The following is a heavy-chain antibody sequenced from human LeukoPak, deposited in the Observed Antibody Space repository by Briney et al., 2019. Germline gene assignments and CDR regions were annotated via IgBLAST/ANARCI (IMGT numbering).Heavy chain of an antibody. V-gene: IGHV3-23*01. J-gene: IGHJ4*02. CDR1: GFAFDSYA. CDR2: ISGDGSVT. CDR3: AKDKRGGSDYVYFDY. D-gene: IGHD1-26*01. Sequence: GGSLRLSCAASGFAFDSYAMNWVRLAPGKGLEWVSTISGDGSVTYFADSVRGRFTISRDNSKDTLYLHMNRLRAEDTAIYFCAKDKRGGSDYVYFDYWGQGTLVTVSS.